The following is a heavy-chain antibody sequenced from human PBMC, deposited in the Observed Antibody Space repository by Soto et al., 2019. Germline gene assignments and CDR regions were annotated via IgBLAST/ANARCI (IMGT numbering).Heavy chain of an antibody. D-gene: IGHD6-13*01. V-gene: IGHV3-7*03. CDR3: ARIGYSSSSLDY. CDR2: INQDGSQI. CDR1: GFTFSNYW. J-gene: IGHJ4*02. Sequence: PGGSLRLSCAASGFTFSNYWMTWVRQAPGKGLEWVANINQDGSQIYYVDSVKGRFTISRDNAKNSLYLQINSLRAEDTAFYYCARIGYSSSSLDYWGQGTLVTVSS.